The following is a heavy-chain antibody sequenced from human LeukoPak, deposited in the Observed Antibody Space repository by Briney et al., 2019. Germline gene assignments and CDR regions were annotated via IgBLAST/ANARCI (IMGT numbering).Heavy chain of an antibody. Sequence: GGSLRLSCAASGLTVSSSYMSWVRQAPGKGLEWVSIIYNDGSTYYSDSMKGRFTISRYNSKNTLYLQVNSLRAEDTAMYYFARNILFAFDIWGQGTMVTVSS. V-gene: IGHV3-53*01. J-gene: IGHJ3*02. CDR1: GLTVSSSY. CDR2: IYNDGST. CDR3: ARNILFAFDI.